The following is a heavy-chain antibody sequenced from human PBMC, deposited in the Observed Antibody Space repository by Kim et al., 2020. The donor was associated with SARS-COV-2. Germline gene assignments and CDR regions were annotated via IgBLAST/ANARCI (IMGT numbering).Heavy chain of an antibody. CDR2: ISTSSYR. CDR3: ASEDCSDSTCYY. CDR1: GFAFSSFN. V-gene: IGHV3-21*01. Sequence: GGSLRLSCAASGFAFSSFNMNWVRQAPGKGLEWVSSISTSSYRFYADSVKGLFTISRDNAQNLLYLQMNSLRAEDTAIYYCASEDCSDSTCYYWGQGALVTVSS. D-gene: IGHD2-15*01. J-gene: IGHJ4*02.